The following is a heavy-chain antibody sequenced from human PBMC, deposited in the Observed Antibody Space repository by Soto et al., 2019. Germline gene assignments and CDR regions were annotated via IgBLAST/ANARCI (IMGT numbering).Heavy chain of an antibody. CDR3: ARERQVGPSSGRFDP. CDR1: GDSIKSGSVY. Sequence: QVHLQESGPGLVKPSQTLSLTCSVNGDSIKSGSVYWSWIRQSPGKGLEYIGYITYSGMTFKNPSLKSRVTMSEDTPKNQFSVEVRSVTAADTAVYYCARERQVGPSSGRFDPRGQGTLVTVSS. V-gene: IGHV4-31*03. CDR2: ITYSGMT. J-gene: IGHJ5*02.